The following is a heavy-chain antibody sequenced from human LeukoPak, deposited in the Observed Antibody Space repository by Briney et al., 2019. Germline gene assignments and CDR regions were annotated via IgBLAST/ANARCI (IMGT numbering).Heavy chain of an antibody. CDR3: AGDDYVWGSYRRLDY. J-gene: IGHJ4*02. D-gene: IGHD3-16*02. Sequence: SETLSLTCAVYGGSFSGYYWSWIRQPPEKGLEWIGEINHSGSTNYNPSLKSRVTISVDTSKNQFSLKLSSVTAADTAVYYCAGDDYVWGSYRRLDYWGQGTLVTVSS. CDR1: GGSFSGYY. CDR2: INHSGST. V-gene: IGHV4-34*01.